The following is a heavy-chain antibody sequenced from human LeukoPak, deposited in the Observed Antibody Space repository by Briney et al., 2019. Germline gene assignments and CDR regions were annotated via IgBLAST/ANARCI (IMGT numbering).Heavy chain of an antibody. Sequence: GGSLRLSCAASGFTFSSYEMNWVRQAPGKGLEWVSYISSSGSTIYYADSVKGRFTISRDNSKNTLYLQMNSLRAEDTAVYYCAKSPKGLPYDYWGQGTLVTVSS. V-gene: IGHV3-48*03. CDR2: ISSSGSTI. D-gene: IGHD5-18*01. CDR1: GFTFSSYE. CDR3: AKSPKGLPYDY. J-gene: IGHJ4*02.